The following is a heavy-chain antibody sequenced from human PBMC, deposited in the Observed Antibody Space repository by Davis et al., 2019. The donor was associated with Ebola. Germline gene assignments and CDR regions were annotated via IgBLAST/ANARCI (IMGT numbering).Heavy chain of an antibody. D-gene: IGHD6-13*01. CDR2: MYYSGTT. CDR1: GDSLSGNVYY. J-gene: IGHJ2*01. Sequence: PSETLSLTCSVSGDSLSGNVYYWAWLRQTPGKGLQWIGNMYYSGTTYYNPSLKSRVTISADTSKNQFSLKLTSVTATDSALYYCAGRPPRIAAAVRDWYFDLWGRGTLVTVSS. CDR3: AGRPPRIAAAVRDWYFDL. V-gene: IGHV4-39*01.